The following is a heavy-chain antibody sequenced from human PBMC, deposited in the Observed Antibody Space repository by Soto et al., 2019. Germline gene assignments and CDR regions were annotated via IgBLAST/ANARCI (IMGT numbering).Heavy chain of an antibody. J-gene: IGHJ4*02. V-gene: IGHV3-7*01. CDR2: IKQDGSEK. CDR3: GRSISGWSRFDF. Sequence: VGSLRLSCATSGFTFSNYWMSWFRQTPGKGLEYVADIKQDGSEKNILDSVKGRFTISRDNAKNSLSLQMNGLRVEDTAMYYCGRSISGWSRFDFWGQGILVTVSS. CDR1: GFTFSNYW. D-gene: IGHD6-19*01.